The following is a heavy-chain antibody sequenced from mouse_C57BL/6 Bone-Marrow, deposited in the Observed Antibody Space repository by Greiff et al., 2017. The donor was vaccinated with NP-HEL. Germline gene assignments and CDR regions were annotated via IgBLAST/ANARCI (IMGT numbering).Heavy chain of an antibody. D-gene: IGHD1-1*01. J-gene: IGHJ1*03. CDR1: GYTFTSYW. CDR3: AKIYYYGGYFDV. CDR2: IHPNSGST. Sequence: QVQLQQSGAELVKPGASVKLSCKASGYTFTSYWMHWVKQRPGQGLEWIGMIHPNSGSTNYNEKFKSKATLTVDKSSSTAYMQLSSLTSEDSAVYYCAKIYYYGGYFDVWGTGTTVTVSS. V-gene: IGHV1-64*01.